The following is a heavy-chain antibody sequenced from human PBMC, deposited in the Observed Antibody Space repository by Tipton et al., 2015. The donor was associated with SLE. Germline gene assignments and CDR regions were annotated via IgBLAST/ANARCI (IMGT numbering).Heavy chain of an antibody. D-gene: IGHD5-12*01. CDR1: GFTFSSYA. CDR2: ISGSGAST. V-gene: IGHV3-23*01. CDR3: AMIRRGYDDSGDY. J-gene: IGHJ4*02. Sequence: GSLRLSCAASGFTFSSYAMSWVRQAPGKGLVWVSGISGSGASTYYADSVKGRFTISRDNSKNTLYLQLNSLRVEDTAVYYCAMIRRGYDDSGDYWGQGTLVTVSS.